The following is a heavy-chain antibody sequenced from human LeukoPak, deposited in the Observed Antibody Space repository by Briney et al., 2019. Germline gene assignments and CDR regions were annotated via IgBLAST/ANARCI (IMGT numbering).Heavy chain of an antibody. CDR1: GGTFSSYA. CDR2: IIPILGIA. CDR3: ARVRDGHAFDI. D-gene: IGHD5-24*01. Sequence: SVNVSGKASGGTFSSYAISWVRQAPGQGLEWMGRIIPILGIANYAQKFQGRATVTADKSTSTAYMELSSLRSEDTAVYYCARVRDGHAFDIWGQGTMVTVSS. V-gene: IGHV1-69*04. J-gene: IGHJ3*02.